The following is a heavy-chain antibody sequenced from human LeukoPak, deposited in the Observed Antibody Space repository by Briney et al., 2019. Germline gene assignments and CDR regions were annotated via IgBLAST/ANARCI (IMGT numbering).Heavy chain of an antibody. CDR3: ARRPYCSSTSCYVAFDI. D-gene: IGHD2-2*01. Sequence: GESLKISCKGSGYSFTSYWIGWVRQMPGKGMEWMGIIYPGDSDTRYSPSFQGQVTISADKSISTAYLQWSSLKASDTAMYYCARRPYCSSTSCYVAFDIWGQGTMVTVSS. CDR2: IYPGDSDT. CDR1: GYSFTSYW. J-gene: IGHJ3*02. V-gene: IGHV5-51*01.